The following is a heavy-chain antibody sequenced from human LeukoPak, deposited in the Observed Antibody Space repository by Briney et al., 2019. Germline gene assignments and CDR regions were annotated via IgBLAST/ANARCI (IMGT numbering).Heavy chain of an antibody. D-gene: IGHD4-17*01. J-gene: IGHJ4*02. V-gene: IGHV3-30*02. CDR2: IRSDGSSK. CDR3: AKWSGDYPSYYLDY. Sequence: GGSLRLSCAASGFTLSSFGLHWVRQAPAKGLEWVALIRSDGSSKNYADSVKGRFTISRDTSKNTVHLQMNNLRAEDTAVYYCAKWSGDYPSYYLDYWGQGTLVTVSS. CDR1: GFTLSSFG.